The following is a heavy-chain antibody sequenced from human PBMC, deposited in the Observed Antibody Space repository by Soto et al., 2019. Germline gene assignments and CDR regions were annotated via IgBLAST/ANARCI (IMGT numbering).Heavy chain of an antibody. CDR1: GFTFSSYA. D-gene: IGHD6-19*01. CDR2: ISGSGGST. V-gene: IGHV3-23*01. Sequence: GGSLRLSCAASGFTFSSYAMSWVRQAPGKGLEWVSAISGSGGSTYYADSVKGRFTISRDNSKNTLYLQMNSLRAEDTAVYYCAKDRRGWYSGYYFDYWGQGTLVTVSS. CDR3: AKDRRGWYSGYYFDY. J-gene: IGHJ4*02.